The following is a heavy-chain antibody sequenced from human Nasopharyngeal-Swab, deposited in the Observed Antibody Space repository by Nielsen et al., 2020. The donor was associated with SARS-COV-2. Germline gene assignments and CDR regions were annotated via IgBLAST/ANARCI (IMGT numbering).Heavy chain of an antibody. CDR1: GFTFSSYA. CDR3: ASDCSTLPRYYYGMDV. J-gene: IGHJ6*02. V-gene: IGHV3-23*01. D-gene: IGHD4-11*01. Sequence: GESLKISCAASGFTFSSYAMSWVRQAPGKGLEWVSAISGSGGSTYYADSVKGRFTISRDNSKNTLYLQMNSLRAEDTAVYYCASDCSTLPRYYYGMDVWGQGTTVTASS. CDR2: ISGSGGST.